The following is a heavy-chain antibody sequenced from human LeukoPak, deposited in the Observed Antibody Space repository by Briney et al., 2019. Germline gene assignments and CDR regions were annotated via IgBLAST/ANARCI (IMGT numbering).Heavy chain of an antibody. J-gene: IGHJ4*02. CDR3: ARSNNDGDYLGVGFDY. CDR2: INTNTGNP. CDR1: GYIFNNYA. D-gene: IGHD3-16*01. Sequence: ASVEVSCESSGYIFNNYAINWVRQAPGQGLEWMGWINTNTGNPTYARGFTGRFVFSSDTSVRMAYLQISSLKAEDTAVYYCARSNNDGDYLGVGFDYWGQGTLVTVSS. V-gene: IGHV7-4-1*04.